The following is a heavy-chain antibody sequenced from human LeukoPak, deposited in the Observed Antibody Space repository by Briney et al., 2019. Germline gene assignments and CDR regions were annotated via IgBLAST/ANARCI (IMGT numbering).Heavy chain of an antibody. CDR2: MYHSGST. D-gene: IGHD6-19*01. Sequence: SETLSLTCTVSGGSISSSSNYWGWIRQSPGKGLEWIASMYHSGSTYYNPSLKGRVTISVDTSKNQFSLRLSSVTAADTAVYYCARHPLKPVASYYFDYWGQGTLVTVSS. V-gene: IGHV4-39*01. CDR3: ARHPLKPVASYYFDY. J-gene: IGHJ4*02. CDR1: GGSISSSSNY.